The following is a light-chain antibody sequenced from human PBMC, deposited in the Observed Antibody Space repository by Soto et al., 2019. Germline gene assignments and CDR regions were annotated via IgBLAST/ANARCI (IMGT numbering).Light chain of an antibody. CDR3: IQPSQFPWT. J-gene: IGKJ1*01. CDR1: QSLVHSDGNTY. CDR2: KIS. Sequence: DVVLTQTPLSSPVTVGQPASISCRSSQSLVHSDGNTYLSWLHQRPGQPPRLLIYKISMRFSGAPDRLSGSRRGKDFTLNISSVESENVGVYYCIQPSQFPWTLGQGTKV. V-gene: IGKV2-24*01.